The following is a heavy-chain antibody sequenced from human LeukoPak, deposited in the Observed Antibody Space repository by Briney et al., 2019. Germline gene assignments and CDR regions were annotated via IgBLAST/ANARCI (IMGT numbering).Heavy chain of an antibody. Sequence: GASVKVSCKASGYTFINYGITWVRQAPGQGLEWMGWISAYNSAYNGNTNYAQKLQGRVTMTTDTSTSTAYMELRSLRSDDTAVYYCARLLLWFGEPSYYFDYWGQGTLVTVSS. CDR3: ARLLLWFGEPSYYFDY. J-gene: IGHJ4*02. D-gene: IGHD3-10*01. CDR2: ISAYNSAYNGNT. CDR1: GYTFINYG. V-gene: IGHV1-18*01.